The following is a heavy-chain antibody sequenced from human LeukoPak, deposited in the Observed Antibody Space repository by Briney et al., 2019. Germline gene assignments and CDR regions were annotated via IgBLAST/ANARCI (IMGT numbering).Heavy chain of an antibody. J-gene: IGHJ3*02. CDR3: AITTGTDAFDI. D-gene: IGHD1-1*01. Sequence: ASVKVSCKASGYTSTGYYMHWVRQAPGQGLEWMGRINPNSGGTNYAQKFQGRVTMTRDTSISTAYMELNRLRSDDTAMHYCAITTGTDAFDIWGQGTMVTVSS. CDR2: INPNSGGT. V-gene: IGHV1-2*06. CDR1: GYTSTGYY.